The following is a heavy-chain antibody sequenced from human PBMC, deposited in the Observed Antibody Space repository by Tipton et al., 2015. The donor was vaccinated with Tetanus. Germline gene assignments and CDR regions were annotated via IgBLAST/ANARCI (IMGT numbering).Heavy chain of an antibody. CDR3: ARLGYDILTGYHYDY. Sequence: LRLSCTVSGGSINPYYWSWIRQPPGKGLEWIGNVYSSGSTYYNPSLKGRVTISVDTSKNQFSLKLSSVTAADTAVYYCARLGYDILTGYHYDYWGQGTLVTVSS. CDR1: GGSINPYY. V-gene: IGHV4-59*08. CDR2: VYSSGST. J-gene: IGHJ4*02. D-gene: IGHD3-9*01.